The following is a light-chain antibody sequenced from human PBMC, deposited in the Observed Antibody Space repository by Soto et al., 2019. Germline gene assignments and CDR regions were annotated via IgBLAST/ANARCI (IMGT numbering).Light chain of an antibody. Sequence: DIPMTPSPSSLSASVGDRVTITYRASQGISTYLNWYQQKPGKAPKLLIYAASSLQSGVPSRFSGSGSETDFTLTISSLQPEDFATYSCQQSYSTTWTFGQGTKVDIK. CDR3: QQSYSTTWT. V-gene: IGKV1-39*01. CDR1: QGISTY. J-gene: IGKJ1*01. CDR2: AAS.